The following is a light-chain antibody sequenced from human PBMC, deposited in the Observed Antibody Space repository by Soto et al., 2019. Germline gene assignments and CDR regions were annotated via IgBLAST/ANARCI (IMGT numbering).Light chain of an antibody. CDR2: GAS. Sequence: EIVLTQSPGTLSLSRGERATLSCRASQSVSSSYLAWYQQKPGQAPRLLIYGASSRATGIPDRFSGSGSGTDFTLTISRLDPEDFAVYYCQQYGSSQSFGQGTKVEIK. J-gene: IGKJ1*01. V-gene: IGKV3-20*01. CDR1: QSVSSSY. CDR3: QQYGSSQS.